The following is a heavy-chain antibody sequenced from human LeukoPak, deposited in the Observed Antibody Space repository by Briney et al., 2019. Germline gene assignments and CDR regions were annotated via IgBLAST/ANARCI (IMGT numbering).Heavy chain of an antibody. CDR1: GFTFSSYA. D-gene: IGHD3-10*01. CDR3: ARDPDYYGSGSYLDY. J-gene: IGHJ4*02. Sequence: GSLRLSCAASGFTFSSYAMHWVRQAPGKGLEWVAVISYDGSNKYYADSVKGRFTISRDNSKNTLYLQMNSLRAEDTAVYYCARDPDYYGSGSYLDYWGQGTLVTVSS. V-gene: IGHV3-30*04. CDR2: ISYDGSNK.